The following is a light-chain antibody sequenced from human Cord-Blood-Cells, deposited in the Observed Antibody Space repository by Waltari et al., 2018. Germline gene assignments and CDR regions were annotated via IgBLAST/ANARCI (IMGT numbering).Light chain of an antibody. J-gene: IGKJ5*01. CDR2: GAA. CDR1: QGVSRN. Sequence: EIVMTQSPATMSVSPGERATLACRTSQGVSRNLAWYQQKTGQAPRLLIYGAATRATCIPARFSGSGSGTECTLTISSLQSEDFAVYYCQQYNSWPPLTFGQGTRLEIK. CDR3: QQYNSWPPLT. V-gene: IGKV3-15*01.